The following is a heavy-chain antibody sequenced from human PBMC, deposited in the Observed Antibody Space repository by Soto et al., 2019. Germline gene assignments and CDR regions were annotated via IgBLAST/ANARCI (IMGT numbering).Heavy chain of an antibody. CDR1: GGSFSGYY. V-gene: IGHV4-34*01. D-gene: IGHD2-2*01. Sequence: PSETLSLTCAVYGGSFSGYYWSWIRQPPGKGLEWIGEINHSGSTNYNPSLKSRVTISVDTSKNQFSLKLSSVTAADTAVYYCARAPFVVAPARTNWFDPWGQGTLVTVSS. J-gene: IGHJ5*02. CDR2: INHSGST. CDR3: ARAPFVVAPARTNWFDP.